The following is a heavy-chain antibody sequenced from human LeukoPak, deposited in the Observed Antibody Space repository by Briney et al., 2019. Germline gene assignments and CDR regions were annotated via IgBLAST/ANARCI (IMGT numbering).Heavy chain of an antibody. D-gene: IGHD5-18*01. Sequence: GGSLRLSCGASGFTFSNYAMHWVHQAPGNGLEWMAVISYDGSNKYYADSVKGRFTISRDNSKNTLYLQMNSLRAEDTAVYYCARGIQLWFAPFDYWGQGTLVTVSS. CDR3: ARGIQLWFAPFDY. J-gene: IGHJ4*02. CDR2: ISYDGSNK. CDR1: GFTFSNYA. V-gene: IGHV3-30*04.